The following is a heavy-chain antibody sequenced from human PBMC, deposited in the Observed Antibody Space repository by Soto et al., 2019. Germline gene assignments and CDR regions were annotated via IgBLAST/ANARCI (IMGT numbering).Heavy chain of an antibody. CDR1: GFTFSDYA. CDR3: AKGGRQWLVTSDFNH. Sequence: VQLVESGGGVVQPGRSLRLSCAASGFTFSDYAMHWVRQAPGKGLEWVAVVSHDGRNTHYADSVKGRFTISRDSSKNKDHLELTSLRAEDTAVDYCAKGGRQWLVTSDFNHWGQGALVTVSS. J-gene: IGHJ4*02. V-gene: IGHV3-30*18. D-gene: IGHD6-19*01. CDR2: VSHDGRNT.